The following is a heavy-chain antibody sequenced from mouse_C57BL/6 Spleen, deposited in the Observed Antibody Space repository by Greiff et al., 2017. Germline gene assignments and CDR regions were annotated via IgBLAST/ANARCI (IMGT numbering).Heavy chain of an antibody. D-gene: IGHD2-5*01. CDR3: TRCPYSNYYAY. CDR2: IFPGSGST. Sequence: VQLQASGAELMKPGASVKLSCQASGYTFTGYWIGWVKQRPGHGLEWIGEIFPGSGSTNYNEKFKGKATFTADTSSNTAYMQLRSLTTSDSAIYDCTRCPYSNYYAYWGQGALVTVSA. V-gene: IGHV1-9*01. CDR1: GYTFTGYW. J-gene: IGHJ3*01.